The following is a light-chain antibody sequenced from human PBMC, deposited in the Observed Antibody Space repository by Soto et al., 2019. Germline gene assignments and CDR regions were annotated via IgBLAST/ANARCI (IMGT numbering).Light chain of an antibody. J-gene: IGLJ1*01. CDR3: SSHTITNTRV. V-gene: IGLV2-14*03. Sequence: QSVLTQPASVSGSPGQSFAISCTGTISDVGTYDYVSWYQQHPNRAPKLMIYEVRNRPSGVSNRFSGSKSVNTATLTISGLQAEDEADYYCSSHTITNTRVFGTGTKVTVL. CDR1: ISDVGTYDY. CDR2: EVR.